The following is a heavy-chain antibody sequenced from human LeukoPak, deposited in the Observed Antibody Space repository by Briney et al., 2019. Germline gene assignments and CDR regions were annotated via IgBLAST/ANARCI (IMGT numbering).Heavy chain of an antibody. V-gene: IGHV1-69*05. CDR3: ASSSLYGDYGKDDY. CDR1: GGTFSSYA. D-gene: IGHD4-17*01. J-gene: IGHJ4*02. Sequence: SVKVSCKASGGTFSSYAISWVRQAHGQGLEWMGRIIPIFGTANYAQKFQGRVTITTDESTSTAYMELSSLRSEDTAVYYCASSSLYGDYGKDDYWGQGTLVTVSS. CDR2: IIPIFGTA.